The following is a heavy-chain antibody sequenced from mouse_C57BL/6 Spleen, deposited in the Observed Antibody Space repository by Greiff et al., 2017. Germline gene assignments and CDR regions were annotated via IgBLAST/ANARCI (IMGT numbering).Heavy chain of an antibody. CDR1: GYTFTSYW. Sequence: QPGAELVKPGASVKLSCKASGYTFTSYWMHWVKQRPGQGLEWIGMIHPNSGSTNYNEKFKSKATLTVDKSSSTAYMQLSSLTSEDSAVYYCARSGSTMVTTRGYYYAMDYWGQGTSVTVSS. D-gene: IGHD2-2*01. CDR2: IHPNSGST. V-gene: IGHV1-64*01. CDR3: ARSGSTMVTTRGYYYAMDY. J-gene: IGHJ4*01.